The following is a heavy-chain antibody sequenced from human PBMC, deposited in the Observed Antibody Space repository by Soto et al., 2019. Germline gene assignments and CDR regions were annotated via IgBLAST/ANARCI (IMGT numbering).Heavy chain of an antibody. J-gene: IGHJ6*02. CDR1: GYTFTSYG. D-gene: IGHD3-3*01. CDR3: ARDPWTPDGKYYYYGMDV. Sequence: QVQLVQSGAEVKKPGASVKVSCKASGYTFTSYGISWVRQAPGQGLEWMGWISAYNGNTNYAQKLQGRVTMTTDTXTXTXXMELRSLRSDDTAVYYCARDPWTPDGKYYYYGMDVWGQGTTVTVSS. CDR2: ISAYNGNT. V-gene: IGHV1-18*01.